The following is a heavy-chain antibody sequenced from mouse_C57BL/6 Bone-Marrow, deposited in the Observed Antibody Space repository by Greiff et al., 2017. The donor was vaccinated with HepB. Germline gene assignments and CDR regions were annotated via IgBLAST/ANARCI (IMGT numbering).Heavy chain of an antibody. CDR1: GFTFTDYY. J-gene: IGHJ2*01. Sequence: DVMLVESGGGLVQPGGSLSLSCAASGFTFTDYYMSWVRQPPGKALEWLGFIGNKANGYTTEYSASVKGRFTISRDNSQSILYLQMNALRAEDSATYYGARYISMVTYYFDYWGQGTTLTVSS. CDR2: IGNKANGYTT. D-gene: IGHD2-2*01. V-gene: IGHV7-3*01. CDR3: ARYISMVTYYFDY.